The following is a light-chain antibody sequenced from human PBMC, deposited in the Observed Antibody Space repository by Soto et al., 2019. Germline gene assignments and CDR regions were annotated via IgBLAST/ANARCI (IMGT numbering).Light chain of an antibody. CDR1: QSVSSN. V-gene: IGKV3-15*01. CDR3: HQYNNWPPWT. CDR2: GAS. J-gene: IGKJ1*01. Sequence: EIVMTQSPATLSVSPGGRTTLSCRASQSVSSNLAWYQQKPGQAPRLLIYGASTRATGIPARFSGSGSGTEFTLTISSLQPEDYAVYYCHQYNNWPPWTFGQGTKVDIK.